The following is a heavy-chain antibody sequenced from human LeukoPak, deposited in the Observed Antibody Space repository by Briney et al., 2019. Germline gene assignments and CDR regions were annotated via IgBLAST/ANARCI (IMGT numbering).Heavy chain of an antibody. CDR3: ARDTDYAFDV. J-gene: IGHJ3*01. CDR2: ISGSGGST. Sequence: GGSLRLSCAASEFTFSSYAMSWVRQAPGKGLEWVSAISGSGGSTYYADSVKGRFTISGDNAKSSLYLQMNSLRAEDTAVYYCARDTDYAFDVWGQGTMVTVSS. V-gene: IGHV3-23*01. CDR1: EFTFSSYA.